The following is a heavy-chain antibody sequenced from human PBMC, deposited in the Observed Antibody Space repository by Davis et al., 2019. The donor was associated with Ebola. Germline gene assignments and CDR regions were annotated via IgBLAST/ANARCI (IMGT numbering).Heavy chain of an antibody. CDR1: GFTFSNFD. CDR3: VSGTHGWNY. V-gene: IGHV3-13*01. D-gene: IGHD2-15*01. Sequence: PGGSLRLSCAASGFTFSNFDMHWVRHAPGKGLEWVSGIGTVGHTYYAGSVKGRFTISRENVKNSLYLQMNSLTAGDTAVYFCVSGTHGWNYWGQGTLVTVSS. J-gene: IGHJ4*02. CDR2: IGTVGHT.